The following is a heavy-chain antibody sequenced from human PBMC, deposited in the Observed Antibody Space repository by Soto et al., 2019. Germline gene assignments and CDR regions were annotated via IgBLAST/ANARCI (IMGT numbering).Heavy chain of an antibody. CDR2: IYYSGST. CDR1: GGPISSGGYY. CDR3: PRQPST. Sequence: LSLTCTVSGGPISSGGYYWNWIRQHPGKGLEWIGYIYYSGSTYYNPSLKSRVTISVDTSKNQFSLKLSSVTAADTAVYYRPRQPSTWGQGTLVTVSS. J-gene: IGHJ1*01. V-gene: IGHV4-31*03.